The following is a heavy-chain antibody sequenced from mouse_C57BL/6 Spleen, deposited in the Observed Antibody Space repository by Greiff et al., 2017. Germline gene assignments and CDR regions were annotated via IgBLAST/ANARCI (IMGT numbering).Heavy chain of an antibody. D-gene: IGHD1-1*01. CDR1: GYTFTSYT. V-gene: IGHV1-4*01. J-gene: IGHJ2*01. CDR3: GRFAYYDSRGLDD. CDR2: INPSSGYT. Sequence: QVQLQQSGAELARPGASVKMSCKASGYTFTSYTMHWVKQRPGQGLEWIGYINPSSGYTNYNQKFKDKATLTADKSSSTAYMQLSSLTSEDSAVYYCGRFAYYDSRGLDDWGKGTTLTVSS.